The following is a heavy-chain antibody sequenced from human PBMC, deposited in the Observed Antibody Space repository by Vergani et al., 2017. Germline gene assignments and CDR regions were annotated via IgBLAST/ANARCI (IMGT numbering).Heavy chain of an antibody. Sequence: QVQLVQSGAEVKKPGASVKVSCKASGYTFTSYAMHWVRQAPGQGLEWMGWINPNSGGTNYAQKFQGRVTMTSDTSISTAYMELSRLRSDDTAVYYCARAESDYDFWSGQGYYYYYGMDVWGQGTTVTVSS. CDR1: GYTFTSYA. D-gene: IGHD3-3*01. CDR3: ARAESDYDFWSGQGYYYYYGMDV. J-gene: IGHJ6*02. CDR2: INPNSGGT. V-gene: IGHV1-2*02.